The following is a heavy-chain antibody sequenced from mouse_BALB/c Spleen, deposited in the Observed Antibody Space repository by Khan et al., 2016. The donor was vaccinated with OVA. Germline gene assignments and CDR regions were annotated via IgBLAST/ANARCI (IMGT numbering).Heavy chain of an antibody. V-gene: IGHV1S132*01. J-gene: IGHJ2*01. Sequence: VQLQESGAELVRPGASVKLSCKTSGYIFTSYWIHWVKQRSGQGLEWIARIYPGTGSIYYNEKFKGKSTLTADKSSSTAYMQLSSMKPAGSAVYFSATPYASSHTFNDRGQGTPITVSS. CDR3: ATPYASSHTFND. CDR1: GYIFTSYW. D-gene: IGHD1-1*01. CDR2: IYPGTGSI.